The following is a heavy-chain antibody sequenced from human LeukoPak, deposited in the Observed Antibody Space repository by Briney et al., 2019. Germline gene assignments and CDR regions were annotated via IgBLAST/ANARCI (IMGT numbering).Heavy chain of an antibody. V-gene: IGHV3-9*01. CDR1: GFTFDDYA. CDR2: ISWNSGSI. D-gene: IGHD6-19*01. CDR3: ARDRTPRAYSSGWYPH. J-gene: IGHJ4*02. Sequence: SGGSLRLSCAASGFTFDDYAMHWVRQAPGKGLEWVSGISWNSGSIGYADSVKGRFTISRDNAKNSLYLQMNSLRAEDTALYYCARDRTPRAYSSGWYPHWGQGTLVTVSS.